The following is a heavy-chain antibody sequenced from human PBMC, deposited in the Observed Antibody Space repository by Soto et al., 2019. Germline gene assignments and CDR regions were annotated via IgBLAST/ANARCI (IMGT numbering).Heavy chain of an antibody. CDR3: ARDNGMTNGYCFDY. CDR1: GGSISSGGYY. D-gene: IGHD1-20*01. CDR2: IYYSGST. J-gene: IGHJ4*02. V-gene: IGHV4-31*03. Sequence: SETLSLTCTVSGGSISSGGYYWSWIRQHPGKGLEWIGYIYYSGSTYYNPSLKSRVTISVDMSKNQFSLKLSSVTAADTAVYYCARDNGMTNGYCFDYWGQGTLVTVSS.